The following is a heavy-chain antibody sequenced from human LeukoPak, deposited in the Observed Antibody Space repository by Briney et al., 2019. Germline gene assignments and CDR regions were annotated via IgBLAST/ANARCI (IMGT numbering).Heavy chain of an antibody. CDR1: GFIFSTYE. CDR3: ARGGSSGYHYNGFDI. V-gene: IGHV3-48*03. CDR2: ITGSGGKT. D-gene: IGHD3-22*01. Sequence: PGGSLRLSCAASGFIFSTYEMNWVRQAPGRGLEWLSYITGSGGKTYYADSVKGRFTISRDNANKLLFLHMNSLRAEDTAVYYCARGGSSGYHYNGFDIWGQGTVVTVSS. J-gene: IGHJ3*02.